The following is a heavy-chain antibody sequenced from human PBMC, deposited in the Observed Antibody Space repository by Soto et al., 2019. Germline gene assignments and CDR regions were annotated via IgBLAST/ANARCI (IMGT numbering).Heavy chain of an antibody. J-gene: IGHJ4*02. CDR2: ISGSGGST. D-gene: IGHD6-19*01. CDR3: ARRSSGWYFDY. Sequence: EVQLLESGGGLVQPGGSLRLSCAASGFTFSSYAMSWVRQAPGKGLEWVSAISGSGGSTYYADSVKGRFTISRDNSKNPLYLQMKGLRAEDTAVYYCARRSSGWYFDYWGQGTLVTVSS. V-gene: IGHV3-23*01. CDR1: GFTFSSYA.